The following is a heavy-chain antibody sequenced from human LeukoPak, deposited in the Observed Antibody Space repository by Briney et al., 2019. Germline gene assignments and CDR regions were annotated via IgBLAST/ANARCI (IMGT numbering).Heavy chain of an antibody. CDR1: GYSISSGYY. V-gene: IGHV3-53*01. CDR2: IYSGGST. Sequence: ETLSLTCTVSGYSISSGYYWGWIRQPPGKGLEWVSVIYSGGSTYYADSVKGRFTISRDNSKNTLYLQMNSLRAEDTAVYYCARSGSVWVATSGKNYFDYWGQGTLVTVSS. J-gene: IGHJ4*02. D-gene: IGHD5-12*01. CDR3: ARSGSVWVATSGKNYFDY.